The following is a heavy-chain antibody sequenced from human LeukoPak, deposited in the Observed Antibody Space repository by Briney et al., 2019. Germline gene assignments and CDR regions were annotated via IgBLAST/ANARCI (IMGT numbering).Heavy chain of an antibody. CDR1: GDSVSSNTPT. CDR3: ARQQRGAFDY. D-gene: IGHD6-13*01. CDR2: TYYRSKWYN. Sequence: SQTLSVTCAISGDSVSSNTPTWNWIRQSPSRGLEWLGRTYYRSKWYNDYAVSVRSRITINPDTAKNQISLQLNSVTPEDTAVYYCARQQRGAFDYWGQGTLVTVSS. V-gene: IGHV6-1*01. J-gene: IGHJ4*02.